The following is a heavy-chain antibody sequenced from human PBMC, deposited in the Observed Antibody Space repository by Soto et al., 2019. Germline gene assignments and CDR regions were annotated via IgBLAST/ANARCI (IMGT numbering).Heavy chain of an antibody. V-gene: IGHV1-18*01. CDR2: ISAYNGNT. D-gene: IGHD3-22*01. CDR3: GTDSSGDNWFDP. Sequence: ASVKVSCKASGYTFTSYCISWVRQAPGQGLEWMGWISAYNGNTNYAQKLQGRVTMTTDTSTSTAYMELRSLRSDDTAVYYCGTDSSGDNWFDPWGQGTLVTVSS. CDR1: GYTFTSYC. J-gene: IGHJ5*02.